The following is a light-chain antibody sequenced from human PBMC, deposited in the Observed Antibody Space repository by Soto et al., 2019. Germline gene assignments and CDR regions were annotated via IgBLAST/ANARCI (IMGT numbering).Light chain of an antibody. CDR1: SGHSSYA. Sequence: QPVLTQSPSASASLGASVKLTCTLSSGHSSYAIAWHQQQPEKGPRYLMNLNSDGSHSKGDGIPDRFSGSSSGAERYLTISSLQSEDKADYYCQTWGTGILVFGGGTKLTVL. J-gene: IGLJ2*01. V-gene: IGLV4-69*01. CDR2: LNSDGSH. CDR3: QTWGTGILV.